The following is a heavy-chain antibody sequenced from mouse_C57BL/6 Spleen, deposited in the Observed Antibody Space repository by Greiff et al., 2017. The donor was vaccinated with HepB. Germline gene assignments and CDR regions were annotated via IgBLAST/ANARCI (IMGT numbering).Heavy chain of an antibody. CDR3: ARGIEAMDY. CDR1: GYAFSSSW. V-gene: IGHV1-82*01. J-gene: IGHJ4*01. CDR2: IYPGDGDT. Sequence: VQLQQSGPELVKPGASVKIPCKASGYAFSSSWMNWVKQRPGKGLEWIGRIYPGDGDTNYNGKFKGKATLTADKSSSTAYMQLSSLTSEDSAVYFCARGIEAMDYWGQGTSVTVSS.